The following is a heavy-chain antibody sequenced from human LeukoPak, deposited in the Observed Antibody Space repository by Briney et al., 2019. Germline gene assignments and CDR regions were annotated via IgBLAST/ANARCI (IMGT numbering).Heavy chain of an antibody. CDR3: ARDLRIRYYYGSGSYPVYYFDY. V-gene: IGHV1-24*01. J-gene: IGHJ4*02. Sequence: ASVKVSCKVSGYTLTELSMHWVRQAPGKGLEWMGGFDPEDGETIYAQKFQGRVTMTEDTSTDTAYMELRSPRSDDTAVYYCARDLRIRYYYGSGSYPVYYFDYWGQGTLVTVSS. D-gene: IGHD3-10*01. CDR2: FDPEDGET. CDR1: GYTLTELS.